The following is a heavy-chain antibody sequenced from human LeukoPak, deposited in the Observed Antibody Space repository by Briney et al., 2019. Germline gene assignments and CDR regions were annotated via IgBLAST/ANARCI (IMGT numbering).Heavy chain of an antibody. CDR1: GGSFSGYY. J-gene: IGHJ4*02. CDR3: ARASYGSGTPFDY. CDR2: INHSGST. D-gene: IGHD3-10*01. Sequence: NPSETLSLTCAVYGGSFSGYYWSWIRQPPGKGLEWIGEINHSGSTNYNPSLKSRVTISVDTSKNQFSLKLSSVTAADTAVYYCARASYGSGTPFDYWGQGTLVTVSS. V-gene: IGHV4-34*01.